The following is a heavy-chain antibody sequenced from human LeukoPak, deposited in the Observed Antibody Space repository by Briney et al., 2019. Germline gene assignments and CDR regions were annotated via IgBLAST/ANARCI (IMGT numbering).Heavy chain of an antibody. Sequence: SETLSLTCTVSGGSISSYYWSWIRQPPGKGLEWTGYIYYSGSTNYNPSLKSRVTISVDTSKNQFSLKLSSVTAADTAVYYCARDQGARMRYYYGMDVWGQGTTVTVSS. CDR3: ARDQGARMRYYYGMDV. CDR2: IYYSGST. CDR1: GGSISSYY. J-gene: IGHJ6*02. D-gene: IGHD1-26*01. V-gene: IGHV4-59*01.